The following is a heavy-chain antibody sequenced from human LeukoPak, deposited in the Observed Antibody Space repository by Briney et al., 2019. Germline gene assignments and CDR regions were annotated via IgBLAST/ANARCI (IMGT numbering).Heavy chain of an antibody. CDR3: ARSSAEDIVVVPAAILFDY. V-gene: IGHV1-46*01. J-gene: IGHJ4*02. CDR1: GYTFTSYY. D-gene: IGHD2-2*01. CDR2: INPSGGST. Sequence: GASVKVSCKASGYTFTSYYMHWVRQAPGQGLEWMGIINPSGGSTSYAQKFQGRVTMTRDTSTSTVYMELSSLRSEDTAVYYCARSSAEDIVVVPAAILFDYWGQGTLVTVSS.